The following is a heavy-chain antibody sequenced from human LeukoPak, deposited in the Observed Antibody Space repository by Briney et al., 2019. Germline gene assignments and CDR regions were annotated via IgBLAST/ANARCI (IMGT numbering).Heavy chain of an antibody. CDR1: GFTVNSYY. CDR2: ISTGGST. J-gene: IGHJ4*02. Sequence: GGSLRLSCAPSGFTVNSYYTTWVRQAPGRGLEWVSLISTGGSTYSADSVRGRFTISRDNSKNTLYLQMNSLRAEDTAVYYCARGGLQRGYNFDYWGQGTLVTVSS. V-gene: IGHV3-53*01. CDR3: ARGGLQRGYNFDY. D-gene: IGHD5-18*01.